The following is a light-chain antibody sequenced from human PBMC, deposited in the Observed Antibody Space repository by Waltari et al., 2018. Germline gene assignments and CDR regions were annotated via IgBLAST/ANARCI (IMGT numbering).Light chain of an antibody. CDR1: SSNLGAGYD. CDR2: DNF. CDR3: QSFDISLSGHVV. Sequence: QSVLTQPPSVSGAPGQRVIIPCTGSSSNLGAGYDVHWYQQLPGTAPKLLIYDNFNRPSGVPDRFSGSKSGTSASLAITGLQAEDEADYFCQSFDISLSGHVVFGGGTKLTVL. J-gene: IGLJ2*01. V-gene: IGLV1-40*01.